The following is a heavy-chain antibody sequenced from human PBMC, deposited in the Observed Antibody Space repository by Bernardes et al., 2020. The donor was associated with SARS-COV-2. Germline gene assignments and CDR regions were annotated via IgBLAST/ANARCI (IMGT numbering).Heavy chain of an antibody. CDR3: VKVLLWFGES. CDR2: ISADGNSR. Sequence: GGSLRLSCSASGFTFSSFGMHWVRQGPGKGLEYVSAISADGNSRYYADSVKDRFTISRDNSKNTLYLQMSSLRPDDTAVYYCVKVLLWFGESWGQGTLVTVSS. D-gene: IGHD3-10*01. CDR1: GFTFSSFG. V-gene: IGHV3-64D*06. J-gene: IGHJ1*01.